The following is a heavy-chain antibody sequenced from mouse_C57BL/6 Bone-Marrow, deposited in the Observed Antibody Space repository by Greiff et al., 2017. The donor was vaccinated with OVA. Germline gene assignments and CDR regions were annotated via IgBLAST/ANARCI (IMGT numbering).Heavy chain of an antibody. CDR2: IHPNSGST. Sequence: VQRVESGAELVKPGASVKLSCKASGYTFTSYWMHWVKQRPGQGLEWIGMIHPNSGSTNYNEKFKSKATLTVDKSSSTAYMQLSSLTSEDSAVYYCASPIYYGSSYWYFDVWGTGTTVTVSS. V-gene: IGHV1-64*01. J-gene: IGHJ1*03. D-gene: IGHD1-1*01. CDR3: ASPIYYGSSYWYFDV. CDR1: GYTFTSYW.